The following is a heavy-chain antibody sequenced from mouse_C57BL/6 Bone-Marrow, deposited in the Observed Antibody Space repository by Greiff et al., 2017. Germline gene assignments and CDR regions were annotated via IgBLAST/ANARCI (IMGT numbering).Heavy chain of an antibody. CDR2: ITSDGGST. J-gene: IGHJ4*01. V-gene: IGHV5-2*01. CDR3: ARTGTSYYAMDY. Sequence: EVNLVESGGGLVQPGESLKLSCESNEYEFPSHDLSWVRTTPEKRLELVAAITSDGGSTYYPDTMERRFIITRDNTKKTLYLQMSSLRSEDTTLYYCARTGTSYYAMDYWGQGTSVTVSS. D-gene: IGHD1-3*01. CDR1: EYEFPSHD.